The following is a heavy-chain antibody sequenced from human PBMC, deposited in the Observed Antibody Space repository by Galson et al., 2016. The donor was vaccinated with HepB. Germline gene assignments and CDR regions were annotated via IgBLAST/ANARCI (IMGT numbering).Heavy chain of an antibody. Sequence: SVKVSCKASRNTFTSHYMHWVRQAPGQRPEWLGWINGGNDKTKYSQNFQGRVTITWDTSANTAYMDLSSLRSEDTAVYYCARGLPSATIDYWGQGTLVTVSS. J-gene: IGHJ4*02. CDR1: RNTFTSHY. D-gene: IGHD2-2*01. CDR3: ARGLPSATIDY. V-gene: IGHV1-3*01. CDR2: INGGNDKT.